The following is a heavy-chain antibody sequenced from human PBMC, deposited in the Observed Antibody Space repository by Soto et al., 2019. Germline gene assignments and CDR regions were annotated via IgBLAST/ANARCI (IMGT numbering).Heavy chain of an antibody. V-gene: IGHV1-8*01. J-gene: IGHJ3*02. D-gene: IGHD2-21*01. Sequence: ASVKVSCKASGYTFTSYDINWVRQATGQGLEWMGWMNPNLGNTGYAQKFQGRVTITANTSTSTAYMELSSLRSEDTAVYYCAIGGLIVVATDAFDIWGQGTMVTVSS. CDR3: AIGGLIVVATDAFDI. CDR2: MNPNLGNT. CDR1: GYTFTSYD.